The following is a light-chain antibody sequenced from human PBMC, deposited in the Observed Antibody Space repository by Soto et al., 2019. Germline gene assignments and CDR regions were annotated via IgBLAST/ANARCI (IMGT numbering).Light chain of an antibody. CDR2: KAS. Sequence: DIQMTQSPSTLSASVGDRVTITCRASQSISSWLAWYQQKPGKAPKLLIYKASSLESGVPSRFSGSGSGTEVTLTISSLQPDDFATYYCQQYNSYPFTFGPGTKVYIK. V-gene: IGKV1-5*03. J-gene: IGKJ3*01. CDR3: QQYNSYPFT. CDR1: QSISSW.